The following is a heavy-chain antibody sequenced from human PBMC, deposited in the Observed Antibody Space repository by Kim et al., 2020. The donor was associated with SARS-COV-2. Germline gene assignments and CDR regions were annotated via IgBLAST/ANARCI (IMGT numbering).Heavy chain of an antibody. Sequence: GGSLRLSCAASGFTFSNAWMSWVRQAPGKGLEWVGRIKSKTDGGTTDYAAPVKGRFTISRDDSKNTLYLQMNSLKTEDTAVYYCTTAAPGGRYYYDSSGYYSGRLDYWGQGTLVTVSS. CDR2: IKSKTDGGTT. CDR1: GFTFSNAW. J-gene: IGHJ4*02. V-gene: IGHV3-15*01. D-gene: IGHD3-22*01. CDR3: TTAAPGGRYYYDSSGYYSGRLDY.